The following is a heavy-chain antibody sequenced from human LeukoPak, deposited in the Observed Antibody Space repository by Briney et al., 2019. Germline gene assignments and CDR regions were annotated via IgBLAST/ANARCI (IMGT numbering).Heavy chain of an antibody. CDR3: TTAEVWFGEPLFDY. J-gene: IGHJ4*02. D-gene: IGHD3-10*01. CDR2: IKSKTDGGTT. V-gene: IGHV3-15*01. Sequence: GGSLRLSCAASGFTFSNAWMSWVRQAPGKGLEWVGRIKSKTDGGTTDYAAPVKGRFTISRDDSKNTLYLQMNSLKTEDTAVYYCTTAEVWFGEPLFDYWGQGTLVTVSS. CDR1: GFTFSNAW.